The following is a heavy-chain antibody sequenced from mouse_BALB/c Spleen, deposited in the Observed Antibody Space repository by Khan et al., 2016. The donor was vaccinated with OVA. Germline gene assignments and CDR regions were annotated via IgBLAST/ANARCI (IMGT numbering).Heavy chain of an antibody. J-gene: IGHJ3*01. D-gene: IGHD2-14*01. CDR3: GRDRAYHRNDGWYAK. CDR1: GYTFTSYT. CDR2: INPSNGYT. Sequence: VELVESGAELARPGASVKMSCKASGYTFTSYTIHWIKKRPGQGLEWIGYINPSNGYTNYNQKFKDKATLTTDKSSTTAYLQLSSLTSDDSAVYNYGRDRAYHRNDGWYAKWGQGTLVTVSA. V-gene: IGHV1-4*01.